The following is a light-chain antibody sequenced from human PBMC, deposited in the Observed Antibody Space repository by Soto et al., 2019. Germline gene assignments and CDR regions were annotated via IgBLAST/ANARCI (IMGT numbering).Light chain of an antibody. Sequence: EIVLTQSPATLSLSPGERATLSCRPSQTVSSDLAWYQQKPGQAPRLLIYDASNRATGIPTRFSGSGSGTDFTLTISSLEPEDFAVYYCQQRTNWRTFGQGTKVEIK. J-gene: IGKJ1*01. V-gene: IGKV3-11*01. CDR3: QQRTNWRT. CDR1: QTVSSD. CDR2: DAS.